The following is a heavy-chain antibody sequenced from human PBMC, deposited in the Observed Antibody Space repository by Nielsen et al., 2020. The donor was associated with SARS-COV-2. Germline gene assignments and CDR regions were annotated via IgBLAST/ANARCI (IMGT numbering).Heavy chain of an antibody. J-gene: IGHJ4*02. CDR2: IYTSGST. CDR3: ARLVSNIAAASFDY. V-gene: IGHV4-61*02. Sequence: SETLSLTCTVSGGSISSGSYYWSWIRQPAGKGLEWIGRIYTSGSTNYNPSLKSRVTISVDTSKNQFSLKLSSVTAADTAVYYCARLVSNIAAASFDYWGQGTLVTVSS. D-gene: IGHD6-13*01. CDR1: GGSISSGSYY.